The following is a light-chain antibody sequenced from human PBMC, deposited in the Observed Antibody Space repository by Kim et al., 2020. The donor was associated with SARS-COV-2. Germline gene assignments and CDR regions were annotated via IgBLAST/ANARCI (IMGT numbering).Light chain of an antibody. V-gene: IGLV2-8*01. CDR2: EVS. Sequence: QSVLTQPPSASGSPGQSVTISCSGSNSDLGDYSYVSWYQQHPGKAPKLIIYEVSKRPSGVPDRFSGSKSGNTASLTVSGLQAEDEADYYCTSYAGSNNYVFGSGTKVTVL. CDR3: TSYAGSNNYV. J-gene: IGLJ1*01. CDR1: NSDLGDYSY.